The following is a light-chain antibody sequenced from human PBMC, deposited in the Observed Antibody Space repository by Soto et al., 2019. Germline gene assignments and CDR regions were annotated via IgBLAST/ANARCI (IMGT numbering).Light chain of an antibody. CDR2: GNS. V-gene: IGLV1-40*01. J-gene: IGLJ2*01. CDR1: TSIIGAGYD. CDR3: QSYDSSLSVV. Sequence: QSVLTQPPSVSGAPGQRVTISCTGSTSIIGAGYDVHWYQQLPGTAPKLLIYGNSNRPSGVPDRFSGSKSGTSASLAITGLQADDEADYYCQSYDSSLSVVFGGGTKLTVL.